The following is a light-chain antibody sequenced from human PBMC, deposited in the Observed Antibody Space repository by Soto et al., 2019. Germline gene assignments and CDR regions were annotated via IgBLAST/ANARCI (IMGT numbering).Light chain of an antibody. J-gene: IGKJ5*01. Sequence: ENVLTQSPGTLSLSPGERATLSCRASQTVSSYLTWYQQRPGQAPRLLIYGASKRATGIPDRFSGSGSGTDFTLTISRLEPEDLALYYCQQYGTSPITFGQGTRLEIK. CDR3: QQYGTSPIT. CDR2: GAS. CDR1: QTVSSY. V-gene: IGKV3-20*01.